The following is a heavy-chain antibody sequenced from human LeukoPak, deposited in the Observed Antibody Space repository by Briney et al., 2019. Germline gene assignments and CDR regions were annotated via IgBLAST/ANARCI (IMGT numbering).Heavy chain of an antibody. J-gene: IGHJ4*02. D-gene: IGHD3-10*01. CDR2: SSAFMGNK. CDR1: VYTFTSYG. V-gene: IGHV1-18*01. CDR3: AIALWFGELSEKYFDY. Sequence: ASVKVSCKASVYTFTSYGISWVRPAPGQGLEWMGWSSAFMGNKNYAQKLHGRVTLTTDTSTSTDYIELRSLRSDDTAVYYCAIALWFGELSEKYFDYWGQGNLVPVSS.